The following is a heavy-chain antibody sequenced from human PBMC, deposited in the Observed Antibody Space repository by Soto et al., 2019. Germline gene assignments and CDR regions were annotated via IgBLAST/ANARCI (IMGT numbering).Heavy chain of an antibody. CDR2: IYPGDSET. J-gene: IGHJ5*02. Sequence: ESLKISCTGIGYSFTSYWIGWVRQMPGKALEWMGIIYPGDSETRYSPSFQGQVTISVDKSITTAYLQWTSLQASDTAVYYCARGYCTTTICDTWFDPWGQGTLVTVSS. CDR3: ARGYCTTTICDTWFDP. V-gene: IGHV5-51*01. D-gene: IGHD2-2*01. CDR1: GYSFTSYW.